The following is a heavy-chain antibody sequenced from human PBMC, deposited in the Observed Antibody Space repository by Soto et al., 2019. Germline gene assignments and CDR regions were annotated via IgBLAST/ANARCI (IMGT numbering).Heavy chain of an antibody. V-gene: IGHV4-59*01. CDR3: ARPLAAAGLDFDY. CDR2: IYYSGST. Sequence: TLSRSSTISGGSITHNYWIWIRQPPGKGLEWIGYIYYSGSTNYNPSLKSRVTISVDTSKNQFSLKLSSVTAEDTAVYYCARPLAAAGLDFDYWGQGTLVTVSS. D-gene: IGHD6-13*01. CDR1: GGSITHNY. J-gene: IGHJ4*02.